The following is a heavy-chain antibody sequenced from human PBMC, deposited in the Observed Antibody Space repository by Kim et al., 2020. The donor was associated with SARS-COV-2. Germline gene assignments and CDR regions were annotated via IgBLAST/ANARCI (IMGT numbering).Heavy chain of an antibody. CDR1: GFTFSSYA. D-gene: IGHD6-19*01. J-gene: IGHJ4*02. CDR2: ISGSGGST. CDR3: AKEDSSGWGSSPFLFGY. Sequence: GGSLRLSCAASGFTFSSYAMSWVRQAPGKGLEWVSAISGSGGSTYYADSVKGRFTIARDNSKNTLYLQMNSLRAEDTAVYYFAKEDSSGWGSSPFLFGYWGQGTLVTVSS. V-gene: IGHV3-23*01.